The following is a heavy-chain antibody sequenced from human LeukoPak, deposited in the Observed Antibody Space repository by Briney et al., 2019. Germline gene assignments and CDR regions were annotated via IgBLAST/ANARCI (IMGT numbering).Heavy chain of an antibody. D-gene: IGHD6-6*01. CDR3: AKDASPIAASTTGAFDF. Sequence: GGSLRLSCAASGFTFSSYAMHWVRQAPGKGLEWVAVISYDGRNTYYAGSVQGRFTISRDNAKNTLHVQMNSLRPEDTAVFYCAKDASPIAASTTGAFDFWGQGAMVTVSS. CDR2: ISYDGRNT. J-gene: IGHJ3*01. CDR1: GFTFSSYA. V-gene: IGHV3-30*04.